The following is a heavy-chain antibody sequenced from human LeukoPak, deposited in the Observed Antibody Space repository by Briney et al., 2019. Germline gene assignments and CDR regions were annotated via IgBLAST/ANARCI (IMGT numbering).Heavy chain of an antibody. CDR3: ARENYGSGNAFDI. CDR2: IYYIGST. CDR1: GCSISSYD. D-gene: IGHD3-10*01. J-gene: IGHJ3*02. Sequence: SETLSLTCTVSGCSISSYDWSWIRQPPGKGLEWMGYIYYIGSTNYNPSLKRRVTISVDTSKNQFSLKLSSVTAADTAVYYCARENYGSGNAFDIWGQGTMVTVSS. V-gene: IGHV4-59*01.